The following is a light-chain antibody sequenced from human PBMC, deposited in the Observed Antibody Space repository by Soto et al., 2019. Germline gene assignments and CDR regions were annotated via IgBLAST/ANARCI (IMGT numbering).Light chain of an antibody. CDR3: QQSYSTPPT. J-gene: IGKJ2*01. CDR2: AAS. Sequence: DIQMTQSPSSLYSSVGDRVTITGRASQSIATYLTWYQLKPWKAPNLLIYAASSLQSGVPSRFSGSGSGTDFTLTISSLQPEDFASYYCQQSYSTPPTFGHGTKLEIK. V-gene: IGKV1-39*01. CDR1: QSIATY.